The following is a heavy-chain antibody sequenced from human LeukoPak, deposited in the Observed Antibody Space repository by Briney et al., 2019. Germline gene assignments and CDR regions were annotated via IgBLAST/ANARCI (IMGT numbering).Heavy chain of an antibody. Sequence: PSETLSLTCAVSGGSISSSNWWSWVRQPPGKGLEWIGEIYHSGSTNYNPSLKSRVTISVDKSKNQFSLKLSSVTAADTAVYYCARENPPYRSSTSCYASYYFDYWGQGTLVTVSS. J-gene: IGHJ4*02. V-gene: IGHV4-4*02. CDR2: IYHSGST. D-gene: IGHD2-2*01. CDR3: ARENPPYRSSTSCYASYYFDY. CDR1: GGSISSSNW.